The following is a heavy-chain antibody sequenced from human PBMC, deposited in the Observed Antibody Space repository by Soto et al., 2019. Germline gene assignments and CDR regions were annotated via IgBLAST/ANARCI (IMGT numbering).Heavy chain of an antibody. V-gene: IGHV1-18*01. J-gene: IGHJ3*02. Sequence: QVQLVQSGAEVKKPGASVKVSCKASGYTFTSYGISWVRQAPGQGLEWMGWISAYNGNTNYAQKLQGRVTMTTDRSTSTAYMELRSLRSDDTAVYYCARERGDYVFWSGYYPRGDAFDIWGQGTMVTVSS. D-gene: IGHD3-3*01. CDR2: ISAYNGNT. CDR1: GYTFTSYG. CDR3: ARERGDYVFWSGYYPRGDAFDI.